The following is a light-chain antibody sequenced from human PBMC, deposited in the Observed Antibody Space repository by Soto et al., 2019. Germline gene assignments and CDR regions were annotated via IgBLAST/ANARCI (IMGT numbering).Light chain of an antibody. CDR2: DVD. J-gene: IGLJ1*01. CDR1: SSDVGGYDS. CDR3: RSYAGSNTFV. V-gene: IGLV2-8*01. Sequence: QSALTQPPSASGSPGQSVTISCSGTSSDVGGYDSVSWYQHHPGKVPKLIIFDVDKWPSGVPDRFSGFKSGNTASLTVSGLRAEDEADYYCRSYAGSNTFVFGTGTKVTVL.